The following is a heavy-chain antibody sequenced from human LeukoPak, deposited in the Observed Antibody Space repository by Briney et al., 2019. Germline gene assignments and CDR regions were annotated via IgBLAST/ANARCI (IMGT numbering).Heavy chain of an antibody. Sequence: ASVKVSCKASGYTFTSYYMHWVRQAPGQGLEWMGIINPSGGSTSYAQKFQGRVTMTEDTSTDTAYMELSSLRSEDTAVYYCATGYDILTGYYWNYYFDYWGQGTLVTVSS. CDR2: INPSGGST. CDR1: GYTFTSYY. J-gene: IGHJ4*02. D-gene: IGHD3-9*01. V-gene: IGHV1-46*01. CDR3: ATGYDILTGYYWNYYFDY.